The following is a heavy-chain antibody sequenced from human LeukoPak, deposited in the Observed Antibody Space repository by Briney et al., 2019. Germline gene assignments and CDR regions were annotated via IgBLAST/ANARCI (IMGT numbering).Heavy chain of an antibody. V-gene: IGHV1-69*06. CDR3: ARGRDCSSTSCYADY. CDR1: GGTFSSYA. CDR2: IIPIFGTA. D-gene: IGHD2-2*01. Sequence: GASVKVSCKASGGTFSSYATSWVRQAPGQGLEWMGGIIPIFGTANYAQKFQGRVTITADKSTSTAYMELSSLRSEDTAVYYCARGRDCSSTSCYADYWGQGTLVTVSS. J-gene: IGHJ4*02.